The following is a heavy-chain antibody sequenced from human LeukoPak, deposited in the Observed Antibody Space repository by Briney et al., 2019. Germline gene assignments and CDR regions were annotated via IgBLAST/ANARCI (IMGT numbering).Heavy chain of an antibody. V-gene: IGHV4-61*02. CDR3: ARDSVRGAPDAFDI. CDR2: IYTGGST. J-gene: IGHJ3*02. Sequence: SETLSLTCTVSGGSISSGSYYWSWIRQPAGKGLEWIGRIYTGGSTNYNPSLKSRVTISVDTSKNQFSLKLSSVTAADTAVYYCARDSVRGAPDAFDIWGQGTMVTVSS. CDR1: GGSISSGSYY. D-gene: IGHD3-10*01.